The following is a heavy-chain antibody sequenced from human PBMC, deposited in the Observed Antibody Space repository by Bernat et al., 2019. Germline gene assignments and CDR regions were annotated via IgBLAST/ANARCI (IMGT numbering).Heavy chain of an antibody. Sequence: QVQRVQSGAEVKKPGSSVKVSCKASGGTFSSYAISGVRQAPGQGLEWMGGIIPIFGIANYAQKFQGRVTITADKSTSTAYMELSSLRSEDTAVYYCARPITVTTDAFDIWGHGTMVTVSS. CDR2: IIPIFGIA. CDR1: GGTFSSYA. D-gene: IGHD4-17*01. V-gene: IGHV1-69*17. J-gene: IGHJ3*02. CDR3: ARPITVTTDAFDI.